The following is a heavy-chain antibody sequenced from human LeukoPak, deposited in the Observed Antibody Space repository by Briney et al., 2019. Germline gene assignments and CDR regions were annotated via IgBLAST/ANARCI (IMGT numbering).Heavy chain of an antibody. D-gene: IGHD1-7*01. J-gene: IGHJ4*02. V-gene: IGHV3-53*01. Sequence: PGGSLRLSCAASGFLVSDNYMHWLRQAPGKGLEWVSVLYTGGSTYYADSGKGRFTISRDNSKNTLYLQMNSLRVEVTAVYYCARDHWNYHAFDYWGQGTLVTVSS. CDR3: ARDHWNYHAFDY. CDR2: LYTGGST. CDR1: GFLVSDNY.